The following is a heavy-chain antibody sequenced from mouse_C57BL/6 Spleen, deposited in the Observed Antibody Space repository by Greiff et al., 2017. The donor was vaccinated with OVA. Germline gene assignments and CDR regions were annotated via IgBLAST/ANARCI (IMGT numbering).Heavy chain of an antibody. V-gene: IGHV1-82*01. J-gene: IGHJ4*01. CDR3: ARGIYSNGYAMDY. D-gene: IGHD2-5*01. CDR2: IYPGDGDT. CDR1: GYAFSSSW. Sequence: VQLQQSGPELVKPGASVKISCKASGYAFSSSWMNWVKQRPGKGLEWIGRIYPGDGDTNYNGKFKGKATLTADKSSSTAYMQLSSLTSEDSAVYFCARGIYSNGYAMDYWGQGTSVTVSS.